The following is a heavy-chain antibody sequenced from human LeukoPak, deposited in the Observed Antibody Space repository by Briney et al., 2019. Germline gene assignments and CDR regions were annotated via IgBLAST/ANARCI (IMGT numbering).Heavy chain of an antibody. CDR1: GFTFSSYA. D-gene: IGHD4-17*01. CDR3: AKDPNINVRFSFDY. V-gene: IGHV3-23*01. J-gene: IGHJ4*02. CDR2: ISGSGGST. Sequence: GGSLRLSCAASGFTFSSYAMSWVRQAPGKGLEWVSAISGSGGSTYYADSAKGRFTISRDNSKNTLYLQMNSLRAEDTAVYYCAKDPNINVRFSFDYWGQGTLVTVSS.